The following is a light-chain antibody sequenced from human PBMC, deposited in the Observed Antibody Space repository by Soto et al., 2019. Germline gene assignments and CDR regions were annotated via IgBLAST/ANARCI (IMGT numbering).Light chain of an antibody. J-gene: IGKJ1*01. CDR1: QSVRSY. Sequence: EIVLTQSPATLSLSPGERATLSCRASQSVRSYLAWYQQKPGQAPRLLIYGASTRATGIPARFSGSGSGTEFTLTINNLQPDDLATYYCQQYSSLWTFGQGTKVDIK. CDR2: GAS. V-gene: IGKV3-15*01. CDR3: QQYSSLWT.